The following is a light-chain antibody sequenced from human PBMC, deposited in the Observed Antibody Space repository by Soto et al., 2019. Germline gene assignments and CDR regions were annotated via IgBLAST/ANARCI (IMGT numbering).Light chain of an antibody. V-gene: IGLV1-44*01. Sequence: QSVLTQPPSASGTPGQWVTISCSGGSSNVGSNTVNWYQQLPGTAPRLLINTDNQRPSGVPDRFSGSKSGASASLAISGLHSEDEAFYYCAAWDDSLSGPVFGGGTKVTV. CDR2: TDN. CDR1: SSNVGSNT. CDR3: AAWDDSLSGPV. J-gene: IGLJ2*01.